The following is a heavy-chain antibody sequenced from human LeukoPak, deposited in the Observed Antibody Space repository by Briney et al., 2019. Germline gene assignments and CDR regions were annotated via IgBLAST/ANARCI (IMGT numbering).Heavy chain of an antibody. V-gene: IGHV4-38-2*02. CDR3: ARASFASGSYYFEL. CDR2: AYHSGAN. D-gene: IGHD3-10*01. CDR1: ADAITSHFY. Sequence: PSETLSLTCIVSADAITSHFYWGWIRQPPGNGGKGLEWIASAYHSGANYVNPSLKSRVSTSVDTSKSHFYLTLTSVTAADTAVYFCARASFASGSYYFELWGQGTLIIVSS. J-gene: IGHJ4*02.